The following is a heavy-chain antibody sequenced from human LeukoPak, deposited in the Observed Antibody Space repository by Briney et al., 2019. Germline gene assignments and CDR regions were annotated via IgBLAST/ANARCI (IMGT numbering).Heavy chain of an antibody. V-gene: IGHV3-48*03. D-gene: IGHD3-9*01. CDR3: ARDPITIFSTGSYFDY. CDR2: ISSIGSTI. CDR1: GFTFSSYE. J-gene: IGHJ4*02. Sequence: PGGSLRLSCAASGFTFSSYEMNWVRQAPGKGLEWVSYISSIGSTIYYADSVKGRFTISRDNAKNTLYLKMNSLRAEDTAVYYCARDPITIFSTGSYFDYWGQGTLVTVSS.